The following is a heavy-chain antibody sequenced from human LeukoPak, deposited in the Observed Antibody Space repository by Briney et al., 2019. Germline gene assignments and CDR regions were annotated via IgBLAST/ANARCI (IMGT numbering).Heavy chain of an antibody. CDR2: IDPSDSYT. D-gene: IGHD2-15*01. CDR3: ARRSGSWNPIDY. CDR1: GYSFTSYW. V-gene: IGHV5-10-1*01. J-gene: IGHJ4*02. Sequence: GESLKISCKGSGYSFTSYWISWVRQMPGKGLEWMGTIDPSDSYTNYNPSFQGHVTISADKSINTAYLQWSSLKASDTAMYYCARRSGSWNPIDYWGQGTLVTVSS.